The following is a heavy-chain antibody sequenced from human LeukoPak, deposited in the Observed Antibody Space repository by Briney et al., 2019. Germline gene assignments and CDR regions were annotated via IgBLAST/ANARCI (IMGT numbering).Heavy chain of an antibody. Sequence: PGGSLRLSCAASGFTFDDYAMHWVRQAPGKGLEWVSGISWNSGSIGYADSVKGRFTISRDNAKNSLYLQMNSLRAEDTAVYYCAKVSMTYYYGSGSYYDYWGQGTLVTVSS. J-gene: IGHJ4*02. V-gene: IGHV3-9*01. D-gene: IGHD3-10*01. CDR2: ISWNSGSI. CDR3: AKVSMTYYYGSGSYYDY. CDR1: GFTFDDYA.